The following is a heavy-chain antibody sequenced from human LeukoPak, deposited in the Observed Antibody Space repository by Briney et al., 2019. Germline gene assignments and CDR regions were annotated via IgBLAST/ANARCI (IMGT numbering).Heavy chain of an antibody. J-gene: IGHJ4*02. CDR3: AKDRLMRFFDY. CDR2: ISNDGNNK. D-gene: IGHD2-8*01. V-gene: IGHV3-30*18. Sequence: GGSLRLSCAASGFIFSSYDMYWVRQAPGKGLEWVAVISNDGNNKQYADSVKGRFTISRDNSKNTLYLQMNSLRADDTAVYHCAKDRLMRFFDYWGQGTLVTVSS. CDR1: GFIFSSYD.